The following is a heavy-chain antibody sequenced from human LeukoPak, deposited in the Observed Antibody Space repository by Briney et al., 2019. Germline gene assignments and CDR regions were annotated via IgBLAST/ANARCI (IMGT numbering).Heavy chain of an antibody. Sequence: PGGSLRLSCAASGFTFSSNYMSWVRQAPGKGLEWVSAIYSGGSTYYADSVKGRFTISRDNSKNTLYLRMNSLRAEDTAVYYCASIKVAVAGSGAWGQGTLVTVSS. CDR2: IYSGGST. CDR3: ASIKVAVAGSGA. J-gene: IGHJ4*02. V-gene: IGHV3-53*01. D-gene: IGHD6-19*01. CDR1: GFTFSSNY.